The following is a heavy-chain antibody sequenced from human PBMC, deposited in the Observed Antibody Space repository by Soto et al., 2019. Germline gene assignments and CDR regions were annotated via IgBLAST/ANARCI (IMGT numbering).Heavy chain of an antibody. D-gene: IGHD3-10*01. Sequence: PGGSLRLSCAASGFTFSSYAMSWVRQAPGKGLEWVSAISGSGGSTYYADSVKGQFTISRDNSKNTLYLQMNSLRAEDTAVYYCAKVITMVRGVISDAFDIWGQGTMVTVSS. J-gene: IGHJ3*02. CDR1: GFTFSSYA. CDR2: ISGSGGST. V-gene: IGHV3-23*01. CDR3: AKVITMVRGVISDAFDI.